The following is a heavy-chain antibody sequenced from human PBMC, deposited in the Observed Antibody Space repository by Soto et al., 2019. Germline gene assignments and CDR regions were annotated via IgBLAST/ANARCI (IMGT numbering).Heavy chain of an antibody. D-gene: IGHD2-21*02. Sequence: SETLSLTCIVSGVSVRSYTWSWVRQPANKGLEWIGRVFSSVSATYNPSLKSRVSISMDTPENRISLKLDSVTAADAGVYFCAGDGMTTGDTWGPGTLVTVSS. CDR3: AGDGMTTGDT. CDR2: VFSSVSA. V-gene: IGHV4-4*07. CDR1: GVSVRSYT. J-gene: IGHJ4*02.